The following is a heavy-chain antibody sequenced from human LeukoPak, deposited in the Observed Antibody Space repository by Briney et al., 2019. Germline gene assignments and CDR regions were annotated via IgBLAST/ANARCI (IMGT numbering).Heavy chain of an antibody. V-gene: IGHV1-69*06. CDR3: ARILNYCSSTSCFFYYYYMDV. CDR1: GGTFSSYA. D-gene: IGHD2-2*01. J-gene: IGHJ6*03. CDR2: IIPIFGTA. Sequence: SVKVSCKASGGTFSSYAISWVRQAPGQGLEWMGRIIPIFGTANYAQKFQGRVTITADKSTSTAYMELSSLRSEDTAAYYCARILNYCSSTSCFFYYYYMDVWGKGTTVTVSS.